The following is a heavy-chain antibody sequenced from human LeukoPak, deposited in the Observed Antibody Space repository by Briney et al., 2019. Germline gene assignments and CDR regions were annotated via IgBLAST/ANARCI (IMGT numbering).Heavy chain of an antibody. Sequence: SETLSLTCTVSGGSISSSSYYWGWIRQPPGKGLEWIGSIYYSGSTYYNPSLKSRVTISVDTSKNQFSLKLSSVTAADTAVYYCARVGIATKGAFDIWGQGTMVTVSS. CDR1: GGSISSSSYY. J-gene: IGHJ3*02. D-gene: IGHD2-21*01. CDR3: ARVGIATKGAFDI. CDR2: IYYSGST. V-gene: IGHV4-39*07.